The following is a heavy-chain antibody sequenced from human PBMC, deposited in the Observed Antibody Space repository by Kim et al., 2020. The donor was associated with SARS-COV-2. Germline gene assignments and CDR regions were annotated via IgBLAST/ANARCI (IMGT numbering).Heavy chain of an antibody. CDR3: AKDFPLGESCSNTACRAFFDY. CDR2: IYHSGGTT. J-gene: IGHJ4*02. V-gene: IGHV3-23*01. CDR1: GFTFRSHA. Sequence: GGSLRLSCAASGFTFRSHAMSWVRQAPGKGLEWVSGIYHSGGTTYYADSVKGRFTISRDDSKNTVYLQMNSLRAEDTAVYYCAKDFPLGESCSNTACRAFFDYWGQGALVTVSS. D-gene: IGHD2-2*01.